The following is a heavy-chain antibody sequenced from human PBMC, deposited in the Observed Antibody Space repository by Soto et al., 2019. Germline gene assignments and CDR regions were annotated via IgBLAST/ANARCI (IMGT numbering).Heavy chain of an antibody. CDR3: ARAHYGDYGYGMDV. CDR1: GGSLSSGGYS. J-gene: IGHJ6*02. CDR2: IYHSGTT. V-gene: IGHV4-30-2*01. D-gene: IGHD4-17*01. Sequence: TLSLTCAVSGGSLSSGGYSWSWIRQPPGKGLEWIGYIYHSGTTYYNPSLKSRVTISVDRSKNQFSLKLSSVTAADTAVYYCARAHYGDYGYGMDVWGQGTTVTVSS.